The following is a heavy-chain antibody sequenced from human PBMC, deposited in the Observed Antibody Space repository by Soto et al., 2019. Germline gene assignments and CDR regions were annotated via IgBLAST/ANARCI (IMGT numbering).Heavy chain of an antibody. CDR3: ARGTGILGYCSGGSCYSYDWFDL. D-gene: IGHD2-15*01. CDR1: GYTFTSYD. V-gene: IGHV1-8*01. CDR2: MNPNSGNT. J-gene: IGHJ5*02. Sequence: ASVKVSCKASGYTFTSYDINWVRQATGQGLEWMGWMNPNSGNTGYAQKFQGRVTMTRNTSISTAYMELSSLRSEDTAVYYCARGTGILGYCSGGSCYSYDWFDLWGQGTLVTGSS.